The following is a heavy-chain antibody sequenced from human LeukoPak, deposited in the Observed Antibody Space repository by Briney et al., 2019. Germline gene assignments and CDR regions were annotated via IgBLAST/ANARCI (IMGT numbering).Heavy chain of an antibody. V-gene: IGHV3-48*03. CDR2: ISSSGSTI. CDR3: ASITMVRGKTD. J-gene: IGHJ4*02. CDR1: GFTFSSYE. D-gene: IGHD3-10*01. Sequence: GGSLRLSCAASGFTFSSYEMNWVRRAPGKGLEWVSYISSSGSTIYYADSVKGRFTISRDNAKNSLYLQMNSLRAEDTAVYYCASITMVRGKTDWGQGTLVTVSS.